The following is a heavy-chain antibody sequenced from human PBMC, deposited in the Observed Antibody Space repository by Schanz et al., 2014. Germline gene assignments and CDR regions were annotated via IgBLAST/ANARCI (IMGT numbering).Heavy chain of an antibody. CDR3: ASGVHVSSLQKGLQF. CDR1: GFAFSSYS. CDR2: ISSSGTTI. V-gene: IGHV3-48*01. D-gene: IGHD3-10*01. J-gene: IGHJ4*02. Sequence: QLVGSGGGLIQPGGSLRLSCTASGFAFSSYSMNWVRQAPGKGLEWVSYISSSGTTIYYADSVKGRFTISRDNAKNSVSLQMRRLRVEDTAVYYCASGVHVSSLQKGLQFWGQGTLVTVSS.